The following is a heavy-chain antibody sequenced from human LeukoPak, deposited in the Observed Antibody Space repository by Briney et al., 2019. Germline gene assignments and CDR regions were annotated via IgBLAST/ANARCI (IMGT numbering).Heavy chain of an antibody. D-gene: IGHD6-13*01. CDR1: GFTVSSNY. Sequence: PGGSLRLSCAASGFTVSSNYMSWVRQAPGKGLEWVSVIYSGGSTYCADSVKGRFTISRDNSKNTLYLQMNSLRAEDTAVYYCARGSGIAAAGLIDYWGQGTLVTVPS. CDR3: ARGSGIAAAGLIDY. V-gene: IGHV3-53*01. CDR2: IYSGGST. J-gene: IGHJ4*02.